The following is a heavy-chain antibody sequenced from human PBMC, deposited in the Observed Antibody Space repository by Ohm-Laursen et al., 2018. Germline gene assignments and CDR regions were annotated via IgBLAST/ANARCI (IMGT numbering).Heavy chain of an antibody. CDR2: IYSGGGT. CDR3: ARSIKDYGDYG. J-gene: IGHJ4*02. CDR1: GFTFSSYS. D-gene: IGHD4-17*01. V-gene: IGHV3-53*01. Sequence: SLRLSCTASGFTFSSYSMNWVRQAPGKGLEWVSVIYSGGGTNYADSVKGRFTISRDNSKNTLYLQMNSLRAEDTAVYYCARSIKDYGDYGWGQGTLVTVSS.